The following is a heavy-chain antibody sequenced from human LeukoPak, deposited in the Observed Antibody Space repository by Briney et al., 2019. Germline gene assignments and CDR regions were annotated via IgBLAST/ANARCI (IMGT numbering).Heavy chain of an antibody. V-gene: IGHV1-18*01. Sequence: ASVTVSCKASGYTFTNYGITWVRQAPGQGLQWMGWVSAYNGDTKYAQNLQGRVTMTTDTSTSTAYMELRSLTSDDTAVYYCASAVTTGAYYFDYWGQGTLVTVSS. CDR2: VSAYNGDT. CDR3: ASAVTTGAYYFDY. D-gene: IGHD4-11*01. J-gene: IGHJ4*02. CDR1: GYTFTNYG.